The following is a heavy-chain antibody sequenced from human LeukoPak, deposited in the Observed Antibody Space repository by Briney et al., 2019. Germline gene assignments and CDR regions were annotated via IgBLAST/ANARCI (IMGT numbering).Heavy chain of an antibody. CDR3: ARARHYGSGSYSP. CDR2: ISGSGGST. D-gene: IGHD3-10*01. J-gene: IGHJ5*02. CDR1: GFTFSSYG. Sequence: GGSLRLSCAASGFTFSSYGMSWVRQAPGKGLEWVSAISGSGGSTYYADSVKGRFTISRDNSKKTLYLQMNSLRAEDTAVYYCARARHYGSGSYSPWGQGTLVTVSS. V-gene: IGHV3-23*01.